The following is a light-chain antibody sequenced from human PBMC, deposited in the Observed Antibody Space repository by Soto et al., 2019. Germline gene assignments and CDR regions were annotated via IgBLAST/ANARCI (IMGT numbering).Light chain of an antibody. CDR2: DVT. Sequence: QSVLTQPRSVSGSPGQSVTISCTGTSNDVGGHNYVSWYQQHPDKAPKLIIFDVTKRPSGVPDRFSASKSGSTASLTISGLQAEDESDYYCCSYAGGYTWVFGGGTQLTVL. CDR3: CSYAGGYTWV. J-gene: IGLJ3*02. V-gene: IGLV2-11*01. CDR1: SNDVGGHNY.